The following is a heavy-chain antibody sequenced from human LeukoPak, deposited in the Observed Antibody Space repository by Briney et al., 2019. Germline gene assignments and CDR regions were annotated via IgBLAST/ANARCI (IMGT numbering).Heavy chain of an antibody. J-gene: IGHJ6*03. V-gene: IGHV4-61*02. CDR1: GGSISSGSYY. CDR3: ARGVRDIVVVVAASGYHMDV. CDR2: IYTSGST. Sequence: SQTLSLTCTVSGGSISSGSYYWSWIRQPAGKGLEWIGRIYTSGSTNYNPSLKSRVTISVDTSKNQFSLKLSSVTAADTAVYYCARGVRDIVVVVAASGYHMDVWGKGTTVTISS. D-gene: IGHD2-15*01.